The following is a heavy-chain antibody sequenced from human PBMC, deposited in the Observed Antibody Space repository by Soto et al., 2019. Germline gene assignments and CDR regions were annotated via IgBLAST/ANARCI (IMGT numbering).Heavy chain of an antibody. CDR3: ARMFGFSYGPANRGMDV. CDR2: ISSDGTEK. D-gene: IGHD5-18*01. V-gene: IGHV3-30*04. J-gene: IGHJ6*02. Sequence: QVQLVESGGGVAQPGRSLRLFCAASGFTLSSYSLHWVRQSPGKGLEWVAAISSDGTEKHYADSVKGRFTISRDNSKNTLSLQLNSLRTEDTAVYYCARMFGFSYGPANRGMDVWAKGPRSLSP. CDR1: GFTLSSYS.